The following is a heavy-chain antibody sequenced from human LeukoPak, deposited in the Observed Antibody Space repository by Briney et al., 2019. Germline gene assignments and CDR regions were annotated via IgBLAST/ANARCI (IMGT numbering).Heavy chain of an antibody. J-gene: IGHJ6*03. CDR1: GFTFNSYG. V-gene: IGHV3-23*01. D-gene: IGHD6-13*01. CDR2: ISGSGGST. CDR3: AKSGGYSSSWYMFFYYMDV. Sequence: PGGTLRLSCAASGFTFNSYGMNWVRQAPGKGLEWVSGISGSGGSTYYADSVKGRFTISRDNSKNTLYLQMNSLRAEDTAVYYCAKSGGYSSSWYMFFYYMDVWGKGTTVTISS.